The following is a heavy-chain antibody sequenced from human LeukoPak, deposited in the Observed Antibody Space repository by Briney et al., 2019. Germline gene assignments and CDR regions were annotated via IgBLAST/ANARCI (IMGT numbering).Heavy chain of an antibody. D-gene: IGHD6-13*01. V-gene: IGHV3-30*02. Sequence: PGGSLRLSCAASGFTSSSYGMHWVRQAPGKGLEWVAFIRYDGSNKYYADSVKGRFTISRDNSKNTLYLQMNSLRAEDTAVYYCAKDPGGSSSWRGPFDYWGQGTLVTVSS. CDR3: AKDPGGSSSWRGPFDY. J-gene: IGHJ4*02. CDR1: GFTSSSYG. CDR2: IRYDGSNK.